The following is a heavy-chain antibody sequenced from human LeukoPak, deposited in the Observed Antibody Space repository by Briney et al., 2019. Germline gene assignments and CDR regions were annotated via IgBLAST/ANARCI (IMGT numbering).Heavy chain of an antibody. CDR1: GGSISSYY. CDR2: IYTSGNT. V-gene: IGHV4-4*07. J-gene: IGHJ4*02. CDR3: AVFYYDASGYYYPEDY. Sequence: SETLSLTCTVSGGSISSYYWSWIRQPAGKGLEWIGRIYTSGNTNYNPSLKSRVTMSIDTSKNQYFLKLNSVTAADTAVYYCAVFYYDASGYYYPEDYWGQGTLVTVSS. D-gene: IGHD3-22*01.